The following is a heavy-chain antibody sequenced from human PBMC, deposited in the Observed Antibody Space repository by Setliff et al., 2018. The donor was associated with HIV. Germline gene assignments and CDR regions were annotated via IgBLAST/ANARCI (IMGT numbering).Heavy chain of an antibody. CDR2: INTDNGNT. Sequence: ASVKVSCKASGYTFTDYAIHWVRQAPGQRLEWMGWINTDNGNTKYSQNFQGRVTVTRDTSASTAYMELRSLRSDDTAVYYCARDRASDAFDIWGQGTMVTVSS. CDR3: ARDRASDAFDI. CDR1: GYTFTDYA. J-gene: IGHJ3*02. D-gene: IGHD3-10*01. V-gene: IGHV1-3*04.